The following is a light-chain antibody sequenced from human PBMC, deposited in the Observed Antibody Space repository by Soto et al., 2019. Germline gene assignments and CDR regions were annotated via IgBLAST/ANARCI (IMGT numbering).Light chain of an antibody. V-gene: IGKV1-27*01. CDR1: EHIMND. Sequence: DIQVTQSPSSVSASVGDRITITCRASEHIMNDVAWYQQKTGAPPNLLISSASTLQSGVPSRFSGSGFGTDFTLTINNLQPEDFATYFCQKYNSVHPTFGGGTKVEIK. CDR2: SAS. CDR3: QKYNSVHPT. J-gene: IGKJ4*02.